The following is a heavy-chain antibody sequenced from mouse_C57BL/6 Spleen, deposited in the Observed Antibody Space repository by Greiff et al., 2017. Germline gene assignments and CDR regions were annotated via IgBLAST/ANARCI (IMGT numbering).Heavy chain of an antibody. J-gene: IGHJ2*01. CDR1: GYAFTNYL. CDR2: INPGSGGT. CDR3: ARRRPANWGFDY. V-gene: IGHV1-54*01. Sequence: VKLQQSGAELVRPGTSVKVSCKASGYAFTNYLIEWVKQRPGQGLEWIGVINPGSGGTNYNEKFKGKATLTADKSSSTAYMQLSSLTSEDSAVYFCARRRPANWGFDYWGQGTTLTVSS. D-gene: IGHD4-1*01.